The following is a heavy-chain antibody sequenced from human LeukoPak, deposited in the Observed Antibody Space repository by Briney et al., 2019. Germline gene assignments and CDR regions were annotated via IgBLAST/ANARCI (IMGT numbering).Heavy chain of an antibody. V-gene: IGHV3-30*18. CDR1: GFTFSSYG. CDR3: AKDIGPIAAAGTSDY. D-gene: IGHD6-13*01. J-gene: IGHJ4*02. CDR2: ISYDGSNK. Sequence: GGSLRLSCAASGFTFSSYGMRWVRQAPGKGLEWVAVISYDGSNKYYADSVKGRFTISRDNSKNTLYLQMNSLRAEDTAVYYCAKDIGPIAAAGTSDYWGQGTLVTVSS.